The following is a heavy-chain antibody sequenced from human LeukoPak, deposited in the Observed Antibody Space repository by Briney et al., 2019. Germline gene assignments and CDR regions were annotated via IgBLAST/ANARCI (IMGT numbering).Heavy chain of an antibody. V-gene: IGHV3-66*01. CDR1: GFTVSSHY. CDR2: VYSGNNT. Sequence: GGSLRLSCAASGFTVSSHYMSWVRQAPGKGLEWVSVVYSGNNTYYVDSVKGRFTISRDNSENTLYLQMNSLRVEDTAVYYCARDRCSSPSCFPGNWFDFWGQGTLVTVSS. J-gene: IGHJ4*02. CDR3: ARDRCSSPSCFPGNWFDF. D-gene: IGHD2-2*01.